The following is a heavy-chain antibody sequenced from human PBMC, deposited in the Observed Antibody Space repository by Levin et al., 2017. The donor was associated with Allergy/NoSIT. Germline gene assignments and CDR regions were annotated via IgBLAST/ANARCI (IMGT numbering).Heavy chain of an antibody. V-gene: IGHV3-23*01. CDR3: AKNPRGILTGYYKFPYFDY. CDR1: GFTFSSYA. CDR2: ISGSGGST. J-gene: IGHJ4*02. D-gene: IGHD3-9*01. Sequence: GGSLRLSCAASGFTFSSYAMSWVRQAPGKGLEWVSAISGSGGSTYYADSVKGRFTISRDNSKNTLYLQMNSLRAEDTAVYYCAKNPRGILTGYYKFPYFDYWGQGTLVTVSS.